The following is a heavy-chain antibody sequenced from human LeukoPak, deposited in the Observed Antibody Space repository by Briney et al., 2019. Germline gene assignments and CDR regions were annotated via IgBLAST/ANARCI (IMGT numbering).Heavy chain of an antibody. V-gene: IGHV3-9*01. CDR1: GFTFDDYA. CDR3: AKGRPLYSSSWSTVGPFDY. D-gene: IGHD6-13*01. J-gene: IGHJ4*02. Sequence: GRSLRLSCAASGFTFDDYAMHWVRQAPGKGLEWVSGISWNSGSIGYADSVKGRFTISRDNAKNSLYLQMNSLRAEDTALYYCAKGRPLYSSSWSTVGPFDYWGQGTLVTSPQ. CDR2: ISWNSGSI.